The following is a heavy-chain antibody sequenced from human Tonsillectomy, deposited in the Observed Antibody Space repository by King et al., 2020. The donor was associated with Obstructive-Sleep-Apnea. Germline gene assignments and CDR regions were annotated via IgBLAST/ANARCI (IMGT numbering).Heavy chain of an antibody. CDR1: GGSISSSSYY. V-gene: IGHV4-39*07. CDR3: ARDGGNYYIAAAGVFDY. Sequence: LQLQESGPGLVKPSETLSLTCTVSGGSISSSSYYWGWFRQPPGKGLGWIWSIYYSGSTYYNPSLKSRVTISVDTSKNQFSLNLSSVTAADTAVYYCARDGGNYYIAAAGVFDYWGQGTLVTVSS. J-gene: IGHJ4*02. D-gene: IGHD6-13*01. CDR2: IYYSGST.